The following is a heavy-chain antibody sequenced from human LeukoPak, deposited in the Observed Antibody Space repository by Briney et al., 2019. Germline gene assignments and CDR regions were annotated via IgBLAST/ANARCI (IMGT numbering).Heavy chain of an antibody. V-gene: IGHV3-30*18. J-gene: IGHJ4*02. Sequence: GGFLRLSCAASGFTFSSYGMHWVRQAPGKGLEWVAVISYDGSNKYCADSVKGRFTISRDNSKNTLYLQMNSLRAEDTAVYYCAKDDGDSFDYWGQGTLVTVSS. CDR1: GFTFSSYG. D-gene: IGHD4-17*01. CDR3: AKDDGDSFDY. CDR2: ISYDGSNK.